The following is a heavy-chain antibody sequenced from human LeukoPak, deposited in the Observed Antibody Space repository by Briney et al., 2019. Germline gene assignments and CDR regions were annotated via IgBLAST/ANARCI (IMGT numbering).Heavy chain of an antibody. D-gene: IGHD3-22*01. J-gene: IGHJ4*02. Sequence: NPGGSLRLSCAASGFTFSDFYMTWIRQAPGKGLEWVSYISNSGSTIYYADSVKGRFTISRDNAKNSLYLQMNSLRAEDTAVYYCARSADRSGYFREITLYYFDYWGQGALVTVSS. CDR2: ISNSGSTI. V-gene: IGHV3-11*01. CDR3: ARSADRSGYFREITLYYFDY. CDR1: GFTFSDFY.